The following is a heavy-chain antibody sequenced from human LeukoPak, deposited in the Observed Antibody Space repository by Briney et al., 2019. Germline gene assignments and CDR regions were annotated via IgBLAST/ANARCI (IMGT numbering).Heavy chain of an antibody. D-gene: IGHD2-21*02. Sequence: PGGSLRLSCVPSGFVFSSFGMHWVRQAPGKGLEWVAFVSYDGDKKHYGDSVKGRFTVSRDNAKRSLYLQMNSLRAEDTAVYYCATINTAIFGSSDYWGPGTLVTVSS. CDR1: GFVFSSFG. CDR2: VSYDGDKK. V-gene: IGHV3-33*03. CDR3: ATINTAIFGSSDY. J-gene: IGHJ4*02.